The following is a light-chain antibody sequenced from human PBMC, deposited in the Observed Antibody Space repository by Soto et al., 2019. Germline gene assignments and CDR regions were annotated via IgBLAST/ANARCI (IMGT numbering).Light chain of an antibody. Sequence: DIAMTQSPSSLSASVGDRVTITCRASQSISTYLNWYQQKPGKAPKLLIYAASSLESGVPSRFSGSGSGTDFTLTISSLQPEDFVSYYCQQTFETPRTFGQGTKVEVK. V-gene: IGKV1-39*01. CDR1: QSISTY. CDR3: QQTFETPRT. J-gene: IGKJ1*01. CDR2: AAS.